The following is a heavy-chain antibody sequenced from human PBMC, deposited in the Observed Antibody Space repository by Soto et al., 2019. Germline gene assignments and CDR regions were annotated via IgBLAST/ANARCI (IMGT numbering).Heavy chain of an antibody. Sequence: SETLSLTCAVYGGSFSGYYWSWIRQPPGKGLEWIGEINHSGSTNYNPSLKSRVTISVDTPKNQFSLKLSSVTAADTAVYYCARIAARALYYYYYYMDVWGKGTTVTVSS. V-gene: IGHV4-34*01. CDR1: GGSFSGYY. CDR3: ARIAARALYYYYYYMDV. CDR2: INHSGST. D-gene: IGHD6-6*01. J-gene: IGHJ6*03.